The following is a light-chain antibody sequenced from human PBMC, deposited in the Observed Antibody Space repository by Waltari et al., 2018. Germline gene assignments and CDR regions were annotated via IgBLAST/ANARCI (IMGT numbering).Light chain of an antibody. CDR1: SGHSYYA. Sequence: QLVLTHSPSVSASLGASLKLTCTLASGHSYYALAWHHQQSEKGPRFLMKLDGAGSHNKGDGIPDRFSGSSSGGERYLTISSLQSEDEADYYCQTWGPGIRVFGGGTKVTVL. V-gene: IGLV4-69*01. CDR2: LDGAGSH. CDR3: QTWGPGIRV. J-gene: IGLJ3*02.